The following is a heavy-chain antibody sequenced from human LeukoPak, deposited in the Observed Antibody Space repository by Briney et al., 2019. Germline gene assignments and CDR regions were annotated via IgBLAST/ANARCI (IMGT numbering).Heavy chain of an antibody. CDR1: GGSISSYY. CDR3: ARGHDFWCGSNWFDP. J-gene: IGHJ5*02. D-gene: IGHD3-3*01. Sequence: SETLSLTCTVSGGSISSYYWSWIRQPAGKGLEWIGRIYTSGSTNYNPSLKSRVTMSVDTSKNQFSLKLSSVTAADTAVYYCARGHDFWCGSNWFDPWGQGTLVTVSS. V-gene: IGHV4-4*07. CDR2: IYTSGST.